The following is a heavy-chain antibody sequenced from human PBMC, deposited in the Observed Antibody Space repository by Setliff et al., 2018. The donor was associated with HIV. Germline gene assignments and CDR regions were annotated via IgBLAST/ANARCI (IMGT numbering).Heavy chain of an antibody. J-gene: IGHJ6*03. Sequence: SVKVSCKASGGTFNINAITWVRQAPGQGLEWVGAIIPLFGTANYAQKFQGRVTITADDSTSTVYMEVRSLRSADTAVYYCSKVSEHRTSSGSFYYYMDVWGEGTTVTVSS. CDR2: IIPLFGTA. CDR1: GGTFNINA. V-gene: IGHV1-69*13. CDR3: SKVSEHRTSSGSFYYYMDV. D-gene: IGHD6-6*01.